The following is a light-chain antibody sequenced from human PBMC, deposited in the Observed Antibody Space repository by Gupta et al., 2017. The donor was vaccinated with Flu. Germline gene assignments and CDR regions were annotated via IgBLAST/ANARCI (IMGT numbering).Light chain of an antibody. J-gene: IGLJ2*01. CDR1: SSDVGGYNY. CDR2: EVR. Sequence: QSALTQPASVSGSPGQSITISCTGTSSDVGGYNYVSWYQQPPGKAPKLMIYEVRHRPSGVSNRFSGSKSGNTASLTISGLQAEDEADYFYSSYTSISTSVVFGGGTKLTV. V-gene: IGLV2-14*01. CDR3: SSYTSISTSVV.